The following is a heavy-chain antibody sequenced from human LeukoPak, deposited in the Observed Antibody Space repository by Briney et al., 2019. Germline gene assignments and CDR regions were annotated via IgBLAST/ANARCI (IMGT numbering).Heavy chain of an antibody. D-gene: IGHD2-15*01. J-gene: IGHJ3*02. CDR3: ARDRGYCSGGSCYLNGAFDI. CDR1: GFPFSLHW. CDR2: IKQDGSEK. Sequence: GGSLRLSCAASGFPFSLHWMSWVRQAPGKGLEWVANIKQDGSEKYYVDSVKGRFTISRDNAKNSLYLQMNSLRAEDTAVYYCARDRGYCSGGSCYLNGAFDIWGQGTMVTVSS. V-gene: IGHV3-7*01.